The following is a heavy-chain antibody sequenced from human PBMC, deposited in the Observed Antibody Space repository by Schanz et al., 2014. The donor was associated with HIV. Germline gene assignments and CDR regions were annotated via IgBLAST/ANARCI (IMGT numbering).Heavy chain of an antibody. CDR2: IWYDGSQK. CDR1: GFIFSSYA. Sequence: QVQLVESGGGVVQPGRSLRLSCAASGFIFSSYAMHWVRQAPGQGLEWVAVIWYDGSQKYYADSLKGRFTISRDNFKNTLDLQMDSLRPDDTAVYYCAKGYTSSSVFNLWGRGTLVTVSS. J-gene: IGHJ2*01. V-gene: IGHV3-33*06. CDR3: AKGYTSSSVFNL. D-gene: IGHD6-6*01.